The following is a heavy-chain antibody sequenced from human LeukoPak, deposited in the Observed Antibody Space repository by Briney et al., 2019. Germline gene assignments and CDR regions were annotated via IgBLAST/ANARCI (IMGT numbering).Heavy chain of an antibody. CDR3: ARGTTGDPDVGFEY. CDR2: INPNSGGT. D-gene: IGHD1-1*01. CDR1: GYTFTGYY. V-gene: IGHV1-2*04. Sequence: ASVKVSCKASGYTFTGYYMHWVRQAPGQGLEWMGWINPNSGGTNYAQKFQGWVTMTRDTSISTAYMELSRLRSDDTAVYYCARGTTGDPDVGFEYWGQGTLVTVSS. J-gene: IGHJ4*02.